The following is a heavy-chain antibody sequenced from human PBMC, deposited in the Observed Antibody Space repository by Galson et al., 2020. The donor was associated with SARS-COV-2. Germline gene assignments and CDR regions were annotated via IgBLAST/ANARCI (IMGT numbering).Heavy chain of an antibody. D-gene: IGHD6-19*01. J-gene: IGHJ4*02. V-gene: IGHV3-30*02. CDR2: IRYDGSNT. CDR1: GFTFRLHG. CDR3: VKDRLVAMAGTGFEY. Sequence: GGSLRLSCAASGFTFRLHGMHWVRQAPGKGLEWVAFIRYDGSNTHYLGSVKGRFTISRDNSKNTLYLQMSSLRPEDTGVYYCVKDRLVAMAGTGFEYWGQGTPLNVSS.